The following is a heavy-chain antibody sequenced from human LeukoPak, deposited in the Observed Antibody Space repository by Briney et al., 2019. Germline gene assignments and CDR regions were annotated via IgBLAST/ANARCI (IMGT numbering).Heavy chain of an antibody. CDR2: INHSGST. D-gene: IGHD1-26*01. V-gene: IGHV4-34*01. CDR1: GGSFSGYY. Sequence: SETLSLTCAVYGGSFSGYYWSWIRQPPGKGLEWIEEINHSGSTNYNPSLKSRVTISVDTSKNQFSLKLSSVTAADTAVYYCATSGSYPRRAFDIWGQGTMVTVSS. CDR3: ATSGSYPRRAFDI. J-gene: IGHJ3*02.